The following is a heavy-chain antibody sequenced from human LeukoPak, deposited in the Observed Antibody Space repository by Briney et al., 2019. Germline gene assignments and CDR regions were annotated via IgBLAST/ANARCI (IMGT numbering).Heavy chain of an antibody. Sequence: SETLSLTCTVSGGSISSYYWSWIRQPPGKGLEWIGYIYYSGSTNYNPSLKSRVTISVDTSKNQFSLKLSSVTAADTAVYYCASRRFGELFFEYWGQGTLVTVSS. CDR1: GGSISSYY. V-gene: IGHV4-59*01. CDR2: IYYSGST. D-gene: IGHD3-10*01. CDR3: ASRRFGELFFEY. J-gene: IGHJ4*02.